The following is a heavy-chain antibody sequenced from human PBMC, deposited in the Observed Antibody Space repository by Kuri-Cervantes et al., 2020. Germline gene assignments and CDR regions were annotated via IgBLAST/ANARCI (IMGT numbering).Heavy chain of an antibody. D-gene: IGHD6-19*01. Sequence: ASVKVSCKASGYTFTNYDINWVRQATGQGLEWMGWMNPNSGNTGYAQKFQGRVTMTRNTSIGTAYMELSSLRSEDTAVYYCARGAVAALSPPDYWGQGTLVTVSS. CDR2: MNPNSGNT. J-gene: IGHJ4*02. V-gene: IGHV1-8*02. CDR1: GYTFTNYD. CDR3: ARGAVAALSPPDY.